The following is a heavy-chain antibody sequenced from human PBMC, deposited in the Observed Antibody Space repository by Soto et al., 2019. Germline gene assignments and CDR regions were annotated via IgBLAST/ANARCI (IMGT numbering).Heavy chain of an antibody. V-gene: IGHV4-31*03. D-gene: IGHD3-22*01. J-gene: IGHJ4*02. CDR1: GCSISSGGYY. CDR3: AREGESYDSSGYYDY. CDR2: IYYSGST. Sequence: PXETLSLTCTVSGCSISSGGYYWSWIRQHPGKGLEWIGYIYYSGSTYYNPSLKSRVTISVDTSKNQFSLKLSSVTAADTAVYYCAREGESYDSSGYYDYWGQGTLVTVSS.